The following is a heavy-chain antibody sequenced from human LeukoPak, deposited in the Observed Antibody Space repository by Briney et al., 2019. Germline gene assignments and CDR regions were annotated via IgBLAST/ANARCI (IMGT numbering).Heavy chain of an antibody. Sequence: GESLKISCKGSGYSFTSYWIGWVRQMPGKGLEWMGIIYPGDSDTRYSPSFQGQVTISADKSISTAYLQWSSLKASDTAMYYCARLVYCSSTSCYNDAFDIWGQGTMVTVSS. V-gene: IGHV5-51*01. CDR2: IYPGDSDT. CDR1: GYSFTSYW. CDR3: ARLVYCSSTSCYNDAFDI. J-gene: IGHJ3*02. D-gene: IGHD2-2*02.